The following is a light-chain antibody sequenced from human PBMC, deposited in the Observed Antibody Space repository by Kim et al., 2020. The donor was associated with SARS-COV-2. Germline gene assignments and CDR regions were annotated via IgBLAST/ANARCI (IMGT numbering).Light chain of an antibody. V-gene: IGKV3-20*01. CDR1: QSVDNRY. CDR2: GAS. CDR3: QQYDISPYN. Sequence: EIVVTQSPGNLSLSPGGRATLSCRVSQSVDNRYLAWYQQKPGQGPRLLISGASSRATGISDRFSGSGSRTVFTLTISRLGPEDFAVYYCQQYDISPYNFGQGTKLEI. J-gene: IGKJ2*01.